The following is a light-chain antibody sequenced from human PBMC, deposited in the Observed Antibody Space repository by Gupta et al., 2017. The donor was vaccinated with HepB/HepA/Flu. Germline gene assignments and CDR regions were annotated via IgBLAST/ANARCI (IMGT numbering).Light chain of an antibody. CDR1: QSVSSN. CDR2: GAS. V-gene: IGKV3-15*01. J-gene: IGKJ1*01. Sequence: VMTQSPATLSVSPGERATLSCRASQSVSSNLAWYQQKPGQAPRLLIYGASTRATGLPARFGGSGSGTEFTLTISSLQSEDFAVYYCQHENNWPRTFGQGTKVEIK. CDR3: QHENNWPRT.